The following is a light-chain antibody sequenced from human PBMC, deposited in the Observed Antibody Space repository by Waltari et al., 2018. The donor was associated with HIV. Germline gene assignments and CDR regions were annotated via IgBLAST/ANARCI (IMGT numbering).Light chain of an antibody. Sequence: QSVLTQPPSASGIPGQRVTISCSGSNSNIGSNTVNWYQQLPGTAPKLLIYNNKQRPSGVPDRISGSKSGTSASLAISGLQSEDEADYYCAAWDDSLNGVVFGGGAKLTVL. CDR1: NSNIGSNT. J-gene: IGLJ2*01. V-gene: IGLV1-44*01. CDR3: AAWDDSLNGVV. CDR2: NNK.